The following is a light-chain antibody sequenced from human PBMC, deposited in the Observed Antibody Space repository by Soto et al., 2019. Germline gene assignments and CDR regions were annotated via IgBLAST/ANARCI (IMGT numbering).Light chain of an antibody. CDR1: QTISSY. V-gene: IGKV1-39*01. CDR3: QQTFRTPHP. CDR2: SAS. J-gene: IGKJ2*01. Sequence: IQMTQSPASLSASVGDRVTITCRASQTISSYLHWYQQKAGAAPKLLIYSASTLQSGVPSRFSSRLFGADYPLTISRLQPEDFAVYYCQQTFRTPHPFGQGNKLDIK.